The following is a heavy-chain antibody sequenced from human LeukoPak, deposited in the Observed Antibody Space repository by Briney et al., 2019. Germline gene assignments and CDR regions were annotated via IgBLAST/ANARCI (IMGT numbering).Heavy chain of an antibody. Sequence: GGSLRLSCAASGFTFSSYAMSWVRQAPGKGLEGVSAISGSGGSKYYADSVKGRFTISRDNSKNTLYLQMNSLRAEDTALYYCAKDFIRAMVPGVMNYWGQGTLVTVPS. CDR1: GFTFSSYA. D-gene: IGHD3-10*01. CDR3: AKDFIRAMVPGVMNY. V-gene: IGHV3-23*01. CDR2: ISGSGGSK. J-gene: IGHJ4*02.